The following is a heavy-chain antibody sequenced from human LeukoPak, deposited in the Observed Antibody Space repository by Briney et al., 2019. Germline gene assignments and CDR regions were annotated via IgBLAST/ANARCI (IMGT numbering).Heavy chain of an antibody. D-gene: IGHD1-26*01. J-gene: IGHJ4*02. CDR3: AGATSSGSFPMGW. Sequence: GRSLRLSCAASGFTFRSYGMHWVRQAPGKGLEWVAVIWDDGSNKYYADSVKGRFTISRDNSKNTLYLQMNSLRAEDTAVYYCAGATSSGSFPMGWWGQGTLVTVSS. CDR1: GFTFRSYG. V-gene: IGHV3-33*01. CDR2: IWDDGSNK.